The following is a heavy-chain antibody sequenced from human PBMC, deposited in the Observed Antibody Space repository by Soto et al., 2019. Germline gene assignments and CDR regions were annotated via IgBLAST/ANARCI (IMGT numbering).Heavy chain of an antibody. D-gene: IGHD6-6*01. J-gene: IGHJ1*01. CDR3: ASSGIGARELNTSFDC. CDR1: AGSITTSY. CDR2: ISYRVST. V-gene: IGHV4-59*01. Sequence: PSETLSLTCTVSAGSITTSYWSWIRQPLGKALEWIGYISYRVSTNYNPSLKSRLTISIDTSKSQISLKLTSMTTAETAVYSCASSGIGARELNTSFDCWGQGTLVTVSS.